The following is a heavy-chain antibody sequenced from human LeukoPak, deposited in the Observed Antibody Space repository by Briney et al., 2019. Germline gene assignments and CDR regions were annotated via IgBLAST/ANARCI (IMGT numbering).Heavy chain of an antibody. V-gene: IGHV3-48*03. D-gene: IGHD2-15*01. Sequence: GGSLRLSCVASGFIFSSFEMNGFRQAPGKGVEWFSYIITGGNNRYYADSVRSRCTISRDNARNSLSLQMNSLRVEDTAVYYCARDPTPIASHLDYWGQGTLVSVSS. CDR2: IITGGNNR. CDR3: ARDPTPIASHLDY. CDR1: GFIFSSFE. J-gene: IGHJ4*02.